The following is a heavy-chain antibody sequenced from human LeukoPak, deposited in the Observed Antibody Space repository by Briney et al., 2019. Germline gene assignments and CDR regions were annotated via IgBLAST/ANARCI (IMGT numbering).Heavy chain of an antibody. CDR3: ARGGVLVYYYYGMDV. D-gene: IGHD1-1*01. CDR1: GGSFSGYY. V-gene: IGHV4-34*01. Sequence: PSETLSLTCAVYGGSFSGYYWSWIRQPPGKGLEWIGEINHSGSTNYNPSLKSRVTISVDTSKNQFSLKLSSVTAADTAVYYCARGGVLVYYYYGMDVWGQGTTVTVSS. CDR2: INHSGST. J-gene: IGHJ6*02.